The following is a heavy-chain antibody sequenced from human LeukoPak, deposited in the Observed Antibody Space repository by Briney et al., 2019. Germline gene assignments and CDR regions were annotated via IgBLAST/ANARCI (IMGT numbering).Heavy chain of an antibody. CDR3: ARHYYDSSASDY. V-gene: IGHV1-2*02. J-gene: IGHJ4*02. Sequence: VASVKVSCKASGYTFTGYYMHWVRQAPGQGLEWVGWINPNSGGTNYAQKFQGRVTMTRDTSISTAYMELSRLRSDDTAVYYCARHYYDSSASDYWGQGTLVTVSS. CDR2: INPNSGGT. D-gene: IGHD3-22*01. CDR1: GYTFTGYY.